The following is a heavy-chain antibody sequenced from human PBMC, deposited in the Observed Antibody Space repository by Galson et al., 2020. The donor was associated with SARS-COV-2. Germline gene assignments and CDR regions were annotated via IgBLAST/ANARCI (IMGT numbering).Heavy chain of an antibody. CDR3: ARRTVTIGGLDS. J-gene: IGHJ4*02. Sequence: SETLSLTCAVSGGSISSDGYSWSWLRQPPGKGLEWIGYVYNSGMTFYNPSLRSRFTISVDTSKNQFSLKVSSVTAADTAVYYCARRTVTIGGLDSWGQGTLVTVSS. D-gene: IGHD4-17*01. V-gene: IGHV4-30-4*07. CDR1: GGSISSDGYS. CDR2: VYNSGMT.